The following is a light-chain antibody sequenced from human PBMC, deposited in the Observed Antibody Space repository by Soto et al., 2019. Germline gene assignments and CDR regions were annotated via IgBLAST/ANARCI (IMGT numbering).Light chain of an antibody. Sequence: QSVLTQPASVSGSPGQSITISCTGTSSDIGGYNYVSWYQQHPGKAPKLMIYDVSNRPSGVSNRFSGSKSGNTASLTISGLQAEDEAVYYCSSYTSSSSLFGGGTKLTVL. J-gene: IGLJ2*01. CDR3: SSYTSSSSL. CDR2: DVS. V-gene: IGLV2-14*03. CDR1: SSDIGGYNY.